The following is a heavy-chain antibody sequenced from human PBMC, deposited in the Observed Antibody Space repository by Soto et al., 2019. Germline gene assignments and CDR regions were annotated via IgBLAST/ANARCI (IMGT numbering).Heavy chain of an antibody. Sequence: ASVKVSCKASGYTFTNYYLHWVRQAPGQGLEWVGMINPSARSASYAQKLRGRLTMDRDTSATTVYMELSRLKLEDTAVYFCARDNSAANGVLDHWGQGTLVTVSS. D-gene: IGHD1-1*01. CDR3: ARDNSAANGVLDH. V-gene: IGHV1-46*04. CDR1: GYTFTNYY. CDR2: INPSARSA. J-gene: IGHJ4*02.